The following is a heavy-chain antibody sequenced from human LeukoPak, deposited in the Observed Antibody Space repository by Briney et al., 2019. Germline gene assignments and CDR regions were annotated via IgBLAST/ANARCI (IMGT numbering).Heavy chain of an antibody. CDR1: GGSISSSSYY. V-gene: IGHV4-39*01. CDR3: ATRLTYSSSWYYFDY. D-gene: IGHD6-13*01. Sequence: PSETLSLTCTVSGGSISSSSYYWGWIRQPPGKGLEWIGSIYYRGSTYYNPSLKSRVTISVDTSKNQFSLKLSSVTAADTAVYYCATRLTYSSSWYYFDYWGQGTLVTVSS. J-gene: IGHJ4*02. CDR2: IYYRGST.